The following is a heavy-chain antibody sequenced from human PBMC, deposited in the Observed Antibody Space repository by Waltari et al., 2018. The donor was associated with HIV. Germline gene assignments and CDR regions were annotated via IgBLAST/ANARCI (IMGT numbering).Heavy chain of an antibody. CDR3: AKDTGSSGWYGGYNWFDP. CDR2: IGGSGGST. Sequence: EVQLLESGGGLVQPGGSLRLSCAASGFTFSSYAMSWVRQAPGKGLEWVSAIGGSGGSTYYADSGKGRFTISRDNSKNTLYLQMNSLRAEDTAVYYCAKDTGSSGWYGGYNWFDPWGQGTLVTVSS. J-gene: IGHJ5*02. D-gene: IGHD6-19*01. CDR1: GFTFSSYA. V-gene: IGHV3-23*01.